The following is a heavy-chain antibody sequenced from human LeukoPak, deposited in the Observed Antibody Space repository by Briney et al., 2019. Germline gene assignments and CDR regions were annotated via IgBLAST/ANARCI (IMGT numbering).Heavy chain of an antibody. CDR3: ARQKWEQQGRDYYFNGLDV. CDR2: IYLYGTT. J-gene: IGHJ6*02. V-gene: IGHV4-4*02. Sequence: PSETLSLTCSVSIGSISSSKWWSWVRPSSVKGLEWIGEIYLYGTTNYNPSFTSRVTMSVDRSRNQFSLKLTSVTAADTAVYYCARQKWEQQGRDYYFNGLDVWGPGTTVIVSS. D-gene: IGHD1/OR15-1a*01. CDR1: IGSISSSKW.